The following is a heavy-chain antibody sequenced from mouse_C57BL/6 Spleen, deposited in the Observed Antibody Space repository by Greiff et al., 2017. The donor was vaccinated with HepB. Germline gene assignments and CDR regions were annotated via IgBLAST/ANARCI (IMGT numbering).Heavy chain of an antibody. CDR3: VRHQIYYGYDGYAMDY. J-gene: IGHJ4*01. D-gene: IGHD2-2*01. V-gene: IGHV10-1*01. Sequence: EVHLVESGGGLVQPKGSLKLSCAASGFSFNTYAMNWVRQAPGKGLEWVARIRSKSNNYATYYADSVKDRFTISRDDSESMLYLQMNNLKTEDTAMYYGVRHQIYYGYDGYAMDYWGQGTSVTVSS. CDR2: IRSKSNNYAT. CDR1: GFSFNTYA.